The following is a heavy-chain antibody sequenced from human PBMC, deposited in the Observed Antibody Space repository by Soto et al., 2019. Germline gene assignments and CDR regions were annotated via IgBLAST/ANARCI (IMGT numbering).Heavy chain of an antibody. CDR1: GFTFSSYD. Sequence: PGGSLRLSCAASGFTFSSYDMHWVRQATGKGLEWVSAIGTAGDTYYPGSVKGRFTISRENAKNSLYLQMNSLRAGDTAVYYCARAGEYSSSWPYYYYYGMDVWGQGTTVTVSS. CDR3: ARAGEYSSSWPYYYYYGMDV. CDR2: IGTAGDT. V-gene: IGHV3-13*04. J-gene: IGHJ6*02. D-gene: IGHD6-13*01.